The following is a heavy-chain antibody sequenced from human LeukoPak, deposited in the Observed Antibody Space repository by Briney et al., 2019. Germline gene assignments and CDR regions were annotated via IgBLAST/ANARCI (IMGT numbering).Heavy chain of an antibody. CDR2: VDWDDDE. V-gene: IGHV2-70*11. J-gene: IGHJ4*02. CDR3: ARVLRGPRDSSGNYYYFDY. Sequence: SGPALVKPTQTLTLTCTFSGFSLTTSGMCVSWIRQPPGKAPEWLARVDWDDDEYYSTSLRTRLTISKDTSKNQVALTMTNMDPVDTATYYCARVLRGPRDSSGNYYYFDYWGQGTLVTVSS. CDR1: GFSLTTSGMC. D-gene: IGHD3-22*01.